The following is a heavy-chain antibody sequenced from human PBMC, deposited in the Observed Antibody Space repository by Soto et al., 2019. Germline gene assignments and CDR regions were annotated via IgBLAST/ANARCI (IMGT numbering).Heavy chain of an antibody. Sequence: GGSLRLSCAASGFTFSSYAMSWVRQAPGKGLEWVSAISGSGGSTYYADSVKGRFTISRDNSKNMLYLQMNSLRAEDTAVYYCAKDRILSNGVDAFDIWGQGTMVTVSS. CDR3: AKDRILSNGVDAFDI. CDR1: GFTFSSYA. D-gene: IGHD2-15*01. CDR2: ISGSGGST. J-gene: IGHJ3*02. V-gene: IGHV3-23*01.